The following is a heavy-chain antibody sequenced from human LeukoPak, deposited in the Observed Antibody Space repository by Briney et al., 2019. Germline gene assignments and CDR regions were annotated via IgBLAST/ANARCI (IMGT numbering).Heavy chain of an antibody. CDR2: INRSGCT. V-gene: IGHV4-34*01. D-gene: IGHD3-3*01. J-gene: IGHJ5*02. Sequence: PSETLSVTCAVYGGSFSGYYWSWIRQPPGKGLEWIGEINRSGCTNYNPSLKSRVTISADTSKNQFSLKLSSVTAADTAVYYCARASDYDFWSGYYNARGYLNWFDPWGQGTLVTVSS. CDR3: ARASDYDFWSGYYNARGYLNWFDP. CDR1: GGSFSGYY.